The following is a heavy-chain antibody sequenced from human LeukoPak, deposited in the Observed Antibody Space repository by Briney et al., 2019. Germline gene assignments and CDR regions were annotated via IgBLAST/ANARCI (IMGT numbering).Heavy chain of an antibody. J-gene: IGHJ4*02. CDR1: GYTFTSNY. CDR2: IYPRDGST. Sequence: ASVKVSCKASGYTFTSNYIHWVRQAPGQGLEWMGMIYPRDGSTSYAQKFQGRVTVTRDTSTSTVHMELSGLRSEDTAVFYCARRIAAAGHFDYWGQGTLVTVSS. CDR3: ARRIAAAGHFDY. D-gene: IGHD6-13*01. V-gene: IGHV1-46*01.